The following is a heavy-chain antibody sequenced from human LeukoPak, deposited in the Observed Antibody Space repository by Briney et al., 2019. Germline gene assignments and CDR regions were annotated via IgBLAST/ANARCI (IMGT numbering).Heavy chain of an antibody. J-gene: IGHJ5*02. CDR2: VSHDGIT. V-gene: IGHV4-39*01. D-gene: IGHD3-3*01. CDR1: GGSINSGLYY. CDR3: ARHTIFCSFLNCSPFDP. Sequence: PSETLSLTCTVSGGSINSGLYYWAWIRQTPEQQLEWIGSVSHDGITKYGPSLGGRVSLSVDASKNAFFLEVNLTAADSAIYYCARHTIFCSFLNCSPFDPWGQGTLVTVSS.